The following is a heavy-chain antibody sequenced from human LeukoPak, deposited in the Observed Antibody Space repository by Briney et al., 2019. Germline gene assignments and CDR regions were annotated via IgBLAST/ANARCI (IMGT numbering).Heavy chain of an antibody. CDR3: TRGGSPPEALGDALDI. CDR1: GLIFSGYG. D-gene: IGHD1-26*01. CDR2: IHRDGRSI. Sequence: GGCLRLSCAASGLIFSGYGMHWVRQAPGKGLVRVSRIHRDGRSIIYADSVKGRFTISRDNAKNTLYLQMNSLRVEDTPVYYCTRGGSPPEALGDALDIWGQGTMVSVSS. V-gene: IGHV3-74*01. J-gene: IGHJ3*02.